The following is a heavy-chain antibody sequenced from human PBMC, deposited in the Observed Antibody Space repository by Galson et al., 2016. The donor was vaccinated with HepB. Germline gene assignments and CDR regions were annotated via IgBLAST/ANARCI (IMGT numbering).Heavy chain of an antibody. CDR3: ARDRGYSGYDSWAY. CDR1: GYTFTTHD. CDR2: IIPILGIA. V-gene: IGHV1-69*04. Sequence: SVKVSCKASGYTFTTHDLSWVRQAPGQGLEWMGRIIPILGIANYAQKFQGRVTITADKSTSTAYMELSSLRSEDTAVYYCARDRGYSGYDSWAYWGQGTLVTVSS. J-gene: IGHJ4*02. D-gene: IGHD5-12*01.